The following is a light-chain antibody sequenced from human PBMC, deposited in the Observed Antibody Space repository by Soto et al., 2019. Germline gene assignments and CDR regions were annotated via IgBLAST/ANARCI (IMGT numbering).Light chain of an antibody. CDR1: QRDVSAY. V-gene: IGKV3-20*01. J-gene: IGKJ4*02. CDR3: QHLAIFPRP. Sequence: EGRARLSPYACQRDVSAYLAWYQQKPGQAPRLLIYGTSSRATGTPDRFSGRGSGTDFTLTICGLATEDFALYYCQHLAIFPRPFGRGTKVDIK. CDR2: GTS.